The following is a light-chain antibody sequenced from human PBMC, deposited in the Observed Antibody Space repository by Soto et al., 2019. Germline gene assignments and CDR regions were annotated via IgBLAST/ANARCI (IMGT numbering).Light chain of an antibody. CDR3: SSYAGSLYV. V-gene: IGLV2-8*01. CDR1: SSDVGGYNY. Sequence: QSVLTQPPSASGSHGQSVTISCTGTSSDVGGYNYVSWYQQHPGKAPKLMIYEVSKRPSGVPDRFSGSKSGNTASLTVSGLQAEDEADYYCSSYAGSLYVFGTGTKVTVL. J-gene: IGLJ1*01. CDR2: EVS.